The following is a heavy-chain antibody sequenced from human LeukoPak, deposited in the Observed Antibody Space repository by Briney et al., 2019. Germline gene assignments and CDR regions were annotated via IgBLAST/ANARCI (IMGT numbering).Heavy chain of an antibody. CDR1: GGTFSSYT. D-gene: IGHD3-9*01. V-gene: IGHV1-69*02. Sequence: SVKVFCKASGGTFSSYTISWVRQAPGQGLEWMGRIIPILGIANYAQKFQGRVTITADKSTSTAYMELSSLRSEDTAVYYCARSRNYDILTGYSYYFDYWGQGTLVTVSS. J-gene: IGHJ4*02. CDR2: IIPILGIA. CDR3: ARSRNYDILTGYSYYFDY.